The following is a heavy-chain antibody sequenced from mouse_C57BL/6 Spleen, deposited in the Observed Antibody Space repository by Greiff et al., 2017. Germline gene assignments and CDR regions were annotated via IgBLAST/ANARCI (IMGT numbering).Heavy chain of an antibody. CDR3: SREGGNSAGFAD. CDR1: GFNIKNSY. J-gene: IGHJ3*01. CDR2: IDPANGNT. Sequence: VQLQQSVAELVRPGASVKLSCTASGFNIKNSYMHWVKQRPEQGLEWIGRIDPANGNTEYAPKFQGKATMTADTSSNTAYLQLSSLTAEDTAFYYCSREGGNSAGFADWGTGALVTVSA. V-gene: IGHV14-3*01. D-gene: IGHD2-1*01.